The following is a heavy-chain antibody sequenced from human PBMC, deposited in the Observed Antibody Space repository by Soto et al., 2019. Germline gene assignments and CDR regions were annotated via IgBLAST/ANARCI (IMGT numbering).Heavy chain of an antibody. CDR2: IKSKTGGGTT. V-gene: IGHV3-15*07. D-gene: IGHD5-18*01. J-gene: IGHJ4*02. Sequence: GGSLRLSCAASGFTFSNAWMNWVRQAPGKGLEWVGRIKSKTGGGTTDYAAPVKGRFTISRDDSKNTLYLQMNSLKTEDTAVYYCTTDNTWIQLWLRPYWGQGTLVTVSS. CDR1: GFTFSNAW. CDR3: TTDNTWIQLWLRPY.